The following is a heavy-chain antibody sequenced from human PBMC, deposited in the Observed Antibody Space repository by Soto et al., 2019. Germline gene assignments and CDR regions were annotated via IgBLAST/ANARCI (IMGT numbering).Heavy chain of an antibody. CDR3: AKLLEWLPSYLDY. D-gene: IGHD3-3*01. CDR1: GFTFSSYA. CDR2: ISGSGGST. V-gene: IGHV3-23*01. J-gene: IGHJ4*02. Sequence: GGSLRLSCAASGFTFSSYAMSCVRQAPGKGLEWVSAISGSGGSTYYADSVKGRFTISRDNSKNTLYLQMNSLRAEDTAVYYCAKLLEWLPSYLDYWGQGTLVTVSS.